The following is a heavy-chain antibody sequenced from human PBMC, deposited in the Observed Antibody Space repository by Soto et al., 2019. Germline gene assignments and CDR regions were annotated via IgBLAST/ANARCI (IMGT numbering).Heavy chain of an antibody. D-gene: IGHD3-3*01. V-gene: IGHV3-30*18. CDR2: ISYDGSNK. CDR3: AKDAESSYYDFWSGYGTFDY. CDR1: GFTFSSYG. Sequence: GGSLRLSCAASGFTFSSYGMHWVRQAPGKGLEWVAVISYDGSNKYYADSAKGRFTISRDNSKNTLYLQMNSLRAEDTAVYYCAKDAESSYYDFWSGYGTFDYWGQGTLVTVSS. J-gene: IGHJ4*02.